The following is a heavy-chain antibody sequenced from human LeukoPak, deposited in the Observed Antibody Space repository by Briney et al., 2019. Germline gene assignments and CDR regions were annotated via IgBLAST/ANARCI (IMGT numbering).Heavy chain of an antibody. D-gene: IGHD1-26*01. Sequence: GASVKVSCKASGYTFTSYGITWVRQAPGQGLEWMGWISAYNGNTNYAQKPQGRVTMTTDTSTNTAYMELRSLRYDDTAVYYCARGGATSGYMDVWGKGTTVTISS. J-gene: IGHJ6*03. CDR2: ISAYNGNT. V-gene: IGHV1-18*01. CDR3: ARGGATSGYMDV. CDR1: GYTFTSYG.